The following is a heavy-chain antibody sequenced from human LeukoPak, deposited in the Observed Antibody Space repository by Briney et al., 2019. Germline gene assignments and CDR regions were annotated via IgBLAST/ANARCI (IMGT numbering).Heavy chain of an antibody. CDR2: MNPNSGNT. V-gene: IGHV1-8*01. J-gene: IGHJ6*02. CDR1: GYTFTSYD. Sequence: ASVKVSCKASGYTFTSYDINWVRQATGQGLEWMGWMNPNSGNTGYAQKFQGRVTMTRNTSISTAYMELSSLRSEDTAVYYCARMKQMATISFVYYYYYGMDVWGQGATVTVSS. D-gene: IGHD5-24*01. CDR3: ARMKQMATISFVYYYYYGMDV.